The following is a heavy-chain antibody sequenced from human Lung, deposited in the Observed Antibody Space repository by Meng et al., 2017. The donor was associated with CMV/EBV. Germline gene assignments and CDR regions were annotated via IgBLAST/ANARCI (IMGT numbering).Heavy chain of an antibody. J-gene: IGHJ4*02. D-gene: IGHD4-17*01. CDR1: GYSISSGYY. V-gene: IGHV4-38-2*02. CDR3: AIFLWGTSVPNGTP. Sequence: GSLRLSCTVSGYSISSGYYWVWIRQPPGKGLKWIGTIYLGRTTYYNSPLKSRVTISVDTSKNQFSLKMSSVTAADTAVYYCAIFLWGTSVPNGTPWGQGTMVTVSS. CDR2: IYLGRTT.